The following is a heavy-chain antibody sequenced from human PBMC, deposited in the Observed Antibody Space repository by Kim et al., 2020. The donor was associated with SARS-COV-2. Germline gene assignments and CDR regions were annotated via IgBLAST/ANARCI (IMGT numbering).Heavy chain of an antibody. Sequence: SETLSLTCTVSGGSISSYYWSWIRQPPGKGLEWIGYIYYSGSTNYNPSLKSRVTISVDTSKNQFSLKLSSVTAADPAVYYCARAVFSWYGDYDITGYYCGMDVWGQETTVTVSS. J-gene: IGHJ6*02. V-gene: IGHV4-59*01. CDR2: IYYSGST. CDR3: ARAVFSWYGDYDITGYYCGMDV. D-gene: IGHD4-17*01. CDR1: GGSISSYY.